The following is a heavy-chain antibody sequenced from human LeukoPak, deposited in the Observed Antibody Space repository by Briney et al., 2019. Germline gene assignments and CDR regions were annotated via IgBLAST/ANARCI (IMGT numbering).Heavy chain of an antibody. Sequence: GGSLRLSCAASGFTFSSYNMNWVRQAPGKGLEWVAVISYDGSNKYDADSVKGRFTISRDNSKNTLYLQMNSLRAEGTAVYYCARLPGYCSSNSCYKMTIPFDYWGQGTLVTVSS. D-gene: IGHD2-2*02. CDR2: ISYDGSNK. V-gene: IGHV3-30*05. J-gene: IGHJ4*02. CDR1: GFTFSSYN. CDR3: ARLPGYCSSNSCYKMTIPFDY.